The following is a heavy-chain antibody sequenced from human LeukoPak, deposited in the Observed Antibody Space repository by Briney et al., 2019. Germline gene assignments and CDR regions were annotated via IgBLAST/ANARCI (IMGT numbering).Heavy chain of an antibody. CDR1: GFTFYDYG. CDR3: AKDGGLSGTAWFDR. J-gene: IGHJ5*02. Sequence: GGSLRLSCVGSGFTFYDYGMHWVRQATGKGLECLSLISWDESTFYAESVRGRFTIYRENSKNYLYIQMNDLRHEDSALYYCAKDGGLSGTAWFDRWGQGTMVTVSS. CDR2: ISWDEST. V-gene: IGHV3-43D*03. D-gene: IGHD2/OR15-2a*01.